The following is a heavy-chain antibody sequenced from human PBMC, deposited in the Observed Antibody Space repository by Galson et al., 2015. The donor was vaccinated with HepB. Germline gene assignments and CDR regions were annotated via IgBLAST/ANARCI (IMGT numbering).Heavy chain of an antibody. CDR1: GFNFRSSW. V-gene: IGHV3-15*01. J-gene: IGHJ4*02. CDR2: MKSDADGATI. D-gene: IGHD6-19*01. CDR3: TTGQWLVGQ. Sequence: SLRLSCAASGFNFRSSWLNWVRQAPGKGLEWVGRMKSDADGATIDYAAPVKGRFTISRDDSKNILSLQMNSLKTEGTAVYYCTTGQWLVGQWGQGTLVTVSS.